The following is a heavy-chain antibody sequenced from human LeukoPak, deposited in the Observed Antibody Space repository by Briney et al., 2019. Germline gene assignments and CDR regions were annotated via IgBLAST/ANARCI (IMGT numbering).Heavy chain of an antibody. CDR2: IYPRDGST. V-gene: IGHV1-46*01. CDR3: ARDSLYGVVDY. J-gene: IGHJ4*02. D-gene: IGHD4-17*01. CDR1: GYSFTSNY. Sequence: ASVKVSCKASGYSFTSNYIHWVRQAPGQGLEWMGMIYPRDGSTSYAQKFQGRVTVTRDTSTSTVHMELSGLRSEDTAVYYCARDSLYGVVDYWGQGTLVTVSS.